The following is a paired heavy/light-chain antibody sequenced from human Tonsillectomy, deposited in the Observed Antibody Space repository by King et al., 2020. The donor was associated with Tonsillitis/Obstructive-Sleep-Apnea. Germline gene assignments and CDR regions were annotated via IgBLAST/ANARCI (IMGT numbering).Heavy chain of an antibody. Sequence: QVQLVESGGGVVQPGRSLRLSCAASGFTFSTYGMHWVRQAPGKGLEWVAVISYDGSYKYYADSVKGRFTISRDNSKNTLYLQMNSLRGEDTAVYYCAKDAVLAATPLDYWGQGTLVAVSS. V-gene: IGHV3-30*18. J-gene: IGHJ4*02. D-gene: IGHD2-15*01. CDR1: GFTFSTYG. CDR2: ISYDGSYK. CDR3: AKDAVLAATPLDY.
Light chain of an antibody. CDR2: EDN. CDR1: SGSIASNY. J-gene: IGLJ2*01. Sequence: NFMLTQPHSVSESPGKTVTISCTRSSGSIASNYVQWYQQRPGSAPTTVIYEDNQRPSGVPDRFFGSIDSSSNSASLTISGLKTEDEADYYCQSYDSDNRGVVFGGGTKLTVL. CDR3: QSYDSDNRGVV. V-gene: IGLV6-57*01.